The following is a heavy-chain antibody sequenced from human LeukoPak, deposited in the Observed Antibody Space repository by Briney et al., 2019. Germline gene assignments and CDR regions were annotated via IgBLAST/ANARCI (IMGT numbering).Heavy chain of an antibody. CDR3: ARGRNSAFDY. CDR1: GDSVSSHSVA. V-gene: IGHV6-1*01. D-gene: IGHD2-15*01. CDR2: TYYRSKWYN. J-gene: IGHJ4*02. Sequence: SQTLSLTCAISGDSVSSHSVAWNWIRQSPARGLEWLGTTYYRSKWYNDYAVSVKSRITINPDTSKNQFSLQLNSVTPEDTAVYYCARGRNSAFDYWGQGTLVTVSS.